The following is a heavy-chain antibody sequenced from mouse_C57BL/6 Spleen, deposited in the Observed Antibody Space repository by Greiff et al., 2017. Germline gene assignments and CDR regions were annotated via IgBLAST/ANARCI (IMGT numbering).Heavy chain of an antibody. J-gene: IGHJ2*01. CDR3: ARERITTVVDYFDY. Sequence: EVQLVESEGGLVQPGSSMKLSCTASGFTFSDYYMAWVRQVPEKGLEWVANINYDGSSTYYLDSLKSRFIISRDNAKNILYLQMSSLKSEDTATYYCARERITTVVDYFDYWGQGTTLTVSS. D-gene: IGHD1-1*01. CDR2: INYDGSST. CDR1: GFTFSDYY. V-gene: IGHV5-16*01.